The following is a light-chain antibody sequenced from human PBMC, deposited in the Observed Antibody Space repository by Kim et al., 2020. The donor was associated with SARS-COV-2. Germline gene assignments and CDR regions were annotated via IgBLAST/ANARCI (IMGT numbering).Light chain of an antibody. CDR1: SSNIGSNY. CDR2: RNN. V-gene: IGLV1-47*01. J-gene: IGLJ3*02. CDR3: AAWDDSLSGWV. Sequence: SELTQPPSASGTPGQRFTISCSGSSSNIGSNYVYWYQQLPGTAPKLLIYRNNQRPSGVPDRFSGSKSGTSASLAISGLRSEDEADYYCAAWDDSLSGWVFGGGTQLTVL.